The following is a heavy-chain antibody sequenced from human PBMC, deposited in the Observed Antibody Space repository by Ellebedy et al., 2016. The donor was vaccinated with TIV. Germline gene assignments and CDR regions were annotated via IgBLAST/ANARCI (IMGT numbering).Heavy chain of an antibody. D-gene: IGHD3-3*01. CDR2: INPNSGGT. CDR3: ARSPSERYGMDV. V-gene: IGHV1-2*02. Sequence: AASVKVSCKASRYTFPGFYMHWVRQAPGQGLEWMGLINPNSGGTNYTQKFQGRVTMTKDASISTAYMELSRLRSDDTAVYYCARSPSERYGMDVWGQGTTVTVSS. CDR1: RYTFPGFY. J-gene: IGHJ6*02.